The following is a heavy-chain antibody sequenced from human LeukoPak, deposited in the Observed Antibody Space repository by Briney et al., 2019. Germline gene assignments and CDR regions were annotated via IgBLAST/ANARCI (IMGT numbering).Heavy chain of an antibody. Sequence: PGGSLRLSCAASGFTVSSNYMSWVRQAPGKGLEWVSVIYSGGSTYYADSVKGRFTISRDNSKNTLYLQMNSLRAEDTAVYYCAKGGWGYCSSTSCPTYYYYYMDVWGKGTTVTVSS. CDR3: AKGGWGYCSSTSCPTYYYYYMDV. CDR1: GFTVSSNY. CDR2: IYSGGST. D-gene: IGHD2-2*01. J-gene: IGHJ6*03. V-gene: IGHV3-53*05.